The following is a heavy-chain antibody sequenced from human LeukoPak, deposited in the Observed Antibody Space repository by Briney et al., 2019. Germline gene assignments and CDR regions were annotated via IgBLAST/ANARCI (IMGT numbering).Heavy chain of an antibody. Sequence: GGSLRLSCAASGFTFSSYAMHWVRQAPGKGLEWVAVISYDGSNKYYADSVKGRFTISRDNSKNTLYLQMNSLRAEDTAVYYCARDPYCSSTSCYGYYYYYGMDVWGQGTTVTVSS. J-gene: IGHJ6*02. D-gene: IGHD2-2*01. V-gene: IGHV3-30-3*01. CDR3: ARDPYCSSTSCYGYYYYYGMDV. CDR2: ISYDGSNK. CDR1: GFTFSSYA.